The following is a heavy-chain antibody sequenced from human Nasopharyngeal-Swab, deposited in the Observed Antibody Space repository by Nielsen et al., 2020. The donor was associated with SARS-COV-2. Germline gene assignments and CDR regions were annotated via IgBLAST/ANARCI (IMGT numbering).Heavy chain of an antibody. Sequence: ASVKVSCKASGYTFIGYYMHWVRQAPGQGLEWMGWINPNSGGTNYAQKFQGWVTMTRDTSISTAYMELSRLRSDDTAVYYCARDTSIAALSYWGQGTLVTVSS. CDR1: GYTFIGYY. J-gene: IGHJ4*02. CDR2: INPNSGGT. D-gene: IGHD6-6*01. CDR3: ARDTSIAALSY. V-gene: IGHV1-2*04.